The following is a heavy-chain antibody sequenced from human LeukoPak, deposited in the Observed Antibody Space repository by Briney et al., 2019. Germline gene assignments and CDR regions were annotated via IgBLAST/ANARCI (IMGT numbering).Heavy chain of an antibody. V-gene: IGHV7-4-1*02. Sequence: GASVKVSCKASGYTFTSYAMNWVRQAPGQGLEWMGWINTNTGNPTYAQGFTGRFVFSLDTSVSTAYLQISSLKAEDTAVYYCARDPRGIAVAGNWFDPWGQGTLVTVSS. CDR1: GYTFTSYA. D-gene: IGHD6-19*01. CDR2: INTNTGNP. J-gene: IGHJ5*02. CDR3: ARDPRGIAVAGNWFDP.